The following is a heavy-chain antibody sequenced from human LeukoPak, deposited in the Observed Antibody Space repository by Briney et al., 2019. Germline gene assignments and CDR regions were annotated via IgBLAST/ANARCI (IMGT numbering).Heavy chain of an antibody. CDR2: INHSGST. CDR3: ARGLYSSSWPQMKLFDP. D-gene: IGHD6-13*01. V-gene: IGHV4-34*01. J-gene: IGHJ5*02. Sequence: SETLSLTCAVYDGSFSGYYWSWIRQPPGKGLEWIGEINHSGSTNYNPSLKSRVTISVDTSKNQFSLKLSSVTAADTAVYYCARGLYSSSWPQMKLFDPWGQGTLVTVSS. CDR1: DGSFSGYY.